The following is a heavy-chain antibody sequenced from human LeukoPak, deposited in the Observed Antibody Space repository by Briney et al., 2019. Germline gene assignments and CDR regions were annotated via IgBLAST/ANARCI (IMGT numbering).Heavy chain of an antibody. J-gene: IGHJ4*02. V-gene: IGHV3-21*01. Sequence: GGSLRHSCAASGFTFSSYSMNWVRQAPGKGLEWVSSISSSSSYIYYADSVKGRFTISRDNAKNSLYLQMNSLRAEDTAVYYCARDGYSGYAFDYWGQGTRVTVSS. CDR3: ARDGYSGYAFDY. CDR1: GFTFSSYS. D-gene: IGHD5-12*01. CDR2: ISSSSSYI.